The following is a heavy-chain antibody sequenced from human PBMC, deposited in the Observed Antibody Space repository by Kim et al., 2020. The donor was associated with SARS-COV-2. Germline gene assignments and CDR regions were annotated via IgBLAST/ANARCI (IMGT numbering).Heavy chain of an antibody. V-gene: IGHV4-39*01. Sequence: SETLSLTCTVSGGSISSSSYYWGWIRQPPGKELEWIGSIYYSGSTYYNPSLKSRVTISVDTSKNQFSLKLSSVTAADTAVYYCARQYSSSFWWFDPWGQGTLVTVSS. J-gene: IGHJ5*02. CDR1: GGSISSSSYY. CDR3: ARQYSSSFWWFDP. D-gene: IGHD6-13*01. CDR2: IYYSGST.